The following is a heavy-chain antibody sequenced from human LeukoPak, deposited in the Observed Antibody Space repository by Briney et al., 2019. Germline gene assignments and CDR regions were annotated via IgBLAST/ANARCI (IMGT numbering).Heavy chain of an antibody. Sequence: SETLSLTCTVSGGSISSSGYYWGWLRQPPGKGLEWIGSIYYSGSTYYNPSLKSRVTISVDTSKNQFSLKLSSVTAADTAVYYCARLGKIQLWPADPYFDYWGQGTLVTVSS. D-gene: IGHD5-18*01. J-gene: IGHJ4*02. CDR3: ARLGKIQLWPADPYFDY. CDR2: IYYSGST. CDR1: GGSISSSGYY. V-gene: IGHV4-39*01.